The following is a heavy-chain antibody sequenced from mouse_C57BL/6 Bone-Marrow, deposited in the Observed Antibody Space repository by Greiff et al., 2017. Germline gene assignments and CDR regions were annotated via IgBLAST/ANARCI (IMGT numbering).Heavy chain of an antibody. V-gene: IGHV1-64*01. CDR2: IHPNSGST. D-gene: IGHD1-1*02. CDR1: GYTFTSYW. Sequence: QVQLQQSGAELVRPGASVTLSCKASGYTFTSYWMHWVKQRPGQGLEWIGMIHPNSGSTNYNEKFKSKATLTVDKSSSTAYMQLSSLTSEDSAVYYCAIYGPNWYFDVWGTGTTVTVSS. CDR3: AIYGPNWYFDV. J-gene: IGHJ1*03.